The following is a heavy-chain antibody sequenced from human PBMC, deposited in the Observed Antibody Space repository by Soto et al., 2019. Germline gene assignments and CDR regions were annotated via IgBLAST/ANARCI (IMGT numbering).Heavy chain of an antibody. CDR2: IYYSGST. CDR3: ARATPLVTDF. V-gene: IGHV4-30-4*01. Sequence: SLSLSHPNPVFYGNSIDLCCHRSVIRQPPGKGLEWSGYIYYSGSTYYNPSLKSRATISVDTSKNQFSLKLSSVTAADTAVDYCARATPLVTDFWGKGTTVTGSS. J-gene: IGHJ6*04. CDR1: YGNSIDLCCH. D-gene: IGHD5-18*01.